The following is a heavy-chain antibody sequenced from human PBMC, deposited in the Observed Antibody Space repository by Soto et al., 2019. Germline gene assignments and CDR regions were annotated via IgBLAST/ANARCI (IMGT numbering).Heavy chain of an antibody. Sequence: QVQVVESGGGVVQPGRSLSLSCVGSGFAFGNFGMHWVRQAPGEGLEWVAVIWNNGNNKDYADYAKGRFTISRDNSKNILYLEMNSLRVEDTAVYYCARDPGQDEAMDYWGQGTLVTVSS. CDR2: IWNNGNNK. CDR3: ARDPGQDEAMDY. CDR1: GFAFGNFG. V-gene: IGHV3-33*01. J-gene: IGHJ4*02.